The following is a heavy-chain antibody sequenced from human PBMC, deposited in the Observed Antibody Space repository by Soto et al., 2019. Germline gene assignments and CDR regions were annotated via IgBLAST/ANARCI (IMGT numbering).Heavy chain of an antibody. CDR3: ATLSGYFTISPFDP. D-gene: IGHD2-8*01. CDR2: IKQDGSQK. J-gene: IGHJ5*02. Sequence: WCCLKLSFAASVFTCSSYFMSWVRHAPGKELEWVANIKQDGSQKYYLEPVKSRLTLSVDKSQTQVFLNLTSVSATDTAVYYCATLSGYFTISPFDPWGQGILVTVSS. CDR1: VFTCSSYF. V-gene: IGHV3-7*03.